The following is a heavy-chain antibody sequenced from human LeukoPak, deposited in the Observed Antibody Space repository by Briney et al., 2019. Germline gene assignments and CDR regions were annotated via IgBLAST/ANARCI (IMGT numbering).Heavy chain of an antibody. Sequence: GGSLRLSCAASGFAFSIYSINWVRQAPGQGLEWVSSITSSSNYISYAESVKGRFTISRDNAKNSLYLQMNSLRAEDTAVYYCARTSYWFDPWGQGTLVTVSS. CDR1: GFAFSIYS. J-gene: IGHJ5*02. CDR2: ITSSSNYI. V-gene: IGHV3-21*01. CDR3: ARTSYWFDP.